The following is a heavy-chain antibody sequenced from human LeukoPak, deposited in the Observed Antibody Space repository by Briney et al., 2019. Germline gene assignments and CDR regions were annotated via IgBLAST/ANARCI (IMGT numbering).Heavy chain of an antibody. V-gene: IGHV4-34*01. J-gene: IGHJ4*02. CDR2: INHSGST. Sequence: AETLSLTCAVYGGSFSGYYWSWIRQPPGKGLEWIGEINHSGSTNYNPSLKSRVTISVDTSKNQFSLKLSSVTAADTAVYYCALSARGSYSFDYWGRGTLVTVSS. CDR1: GGSFSGYY. D-gene: IGHD1-26*01. CDR3: ALSARGSYSFDY.